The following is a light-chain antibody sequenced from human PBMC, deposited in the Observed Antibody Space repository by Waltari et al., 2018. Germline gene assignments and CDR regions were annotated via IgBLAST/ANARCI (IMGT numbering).Light chain of an antibody. J-gene: IGLJ3*02. CDR1: SNDVVAYDC. Sequence: QSALTHPASVSGSPGQSITISCPGPSNDVVAYDCVSWYQHHPGKFPQPLIYHVHNRPSGPSDRFSGAKSGNTASLTISGLQAGDEADYYCASKTNNAAVLFGGGTKVTVL. CDR3: ASKTNNAAVL. V-gene: IGLV2-14*03. CDR2: HVH.